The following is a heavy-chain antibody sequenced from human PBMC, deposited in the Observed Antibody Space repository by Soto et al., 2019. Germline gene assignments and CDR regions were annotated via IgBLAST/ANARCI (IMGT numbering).Heavy chain of an antibody. D-gene: IGHD1-26*01. J-gene: IGHJ4*02. CDR2: IIPIFGTA. Sequence: QVQLVQSGAEVKKPGSSVKVSCKTSGGTFSTYSIVCVRQAPGEGLEWMGGIIPIFGTANYAQKFQDRVTITADKSTNTAFMELSNLKSEDTAMYYCASSSGNNYGVGTNYYFDYWGQGTLVTVSS. CDR3: ASSSGNNYGVGTNYYFDY. CDR1: GGTFSTYS. V-gene: IGHV1-69*06.